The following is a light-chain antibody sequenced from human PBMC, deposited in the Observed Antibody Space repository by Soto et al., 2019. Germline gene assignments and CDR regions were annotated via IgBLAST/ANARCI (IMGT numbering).Light chain of an antibody. CDR2: EVS. CDR3: SSYTSSSTHDV. Sequence: QSVLTQPASVSGSPGQSMTISCTGTSSDVGGYNYVSWYQQHPGKAPKLMIYEVSNRPSGVSNRFSGSKSGNTASLTISGLQAEDEADYYCSSYTSSSTHDVFGTGTKVTAL. J-gene: IGLJ1*01. V-gene: IGLV2-14*01. CDR1: SSDVGGYNY.